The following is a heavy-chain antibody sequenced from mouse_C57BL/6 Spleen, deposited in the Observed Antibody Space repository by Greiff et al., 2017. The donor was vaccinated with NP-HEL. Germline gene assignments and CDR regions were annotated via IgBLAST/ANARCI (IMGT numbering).Heavy chain of an antibody. Sequence: EVKLMESGPGLAKPSQTLSLTCSVTGYSITSDYWNWIRKFPGNKLEYMGYISYSGSTYYNPSLKSRISITRDTSKNQDYLQLNSVTTEDTATYYCARYGYYGSSHHWYFDVWGTGTTVTVSS. CDR1: GYSITSDY. CDR2: ISYSGST. CDR3: ARYGYYGSSHHWYFDV. V-gene: IGHV3-8*01. J-gene: IGHJ1*03. D-gene: IGHD1-1*01.